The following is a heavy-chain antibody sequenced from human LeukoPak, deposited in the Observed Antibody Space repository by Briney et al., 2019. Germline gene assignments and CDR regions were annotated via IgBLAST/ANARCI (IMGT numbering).Heavy chain of an antibody. CDR3: AKVMPPGRIRFYSYYMDV. CDR1: GGSISSGGYS. Sequence: SETLSLTCAVSGGSISSGGYSWSWIRQPPGKGLEWIGYIYHSGSTYYNPSLKSRVTISVDTSKNQFSLKLSSVTAADTAVYYCAKVMPPGRIRFYSYYMDVWGKGTTVTVS. CDR2: IYHSGST. V-gene: IGHV4-30-2*05. J-gene: IGHJ6*03. D-gene: IGHD2-15*01.